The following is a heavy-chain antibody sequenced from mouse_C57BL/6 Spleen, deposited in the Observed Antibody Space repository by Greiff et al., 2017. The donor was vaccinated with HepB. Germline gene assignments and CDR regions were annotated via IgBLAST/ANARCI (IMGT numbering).Heavy chain of an antibody. CDR3: ARGRDGYYGLFAY. CDR2: IYPGSGST. J-gene: IGHJ3*01. V-gene: IGHV1-55*01. Sequence: QVQLQQPGAELVKPGASVKMSCKASGYTFTSYWITWVKQRPGQGLEWIGDIYPGSGSTNYNEKFKSKATLTVDTSSSTAYMQLSSLTSEDSAVYYCARGRDGYYGLFAYWGQGTLVTVSA. D-gene: IGHD2-3*01. CDR1: GYTFTSYW.